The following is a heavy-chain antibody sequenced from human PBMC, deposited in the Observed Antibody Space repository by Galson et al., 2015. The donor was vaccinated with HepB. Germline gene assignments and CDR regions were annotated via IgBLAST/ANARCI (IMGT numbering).Heavy chain of an antibody. J-gene: IGHJ5*02. D-gene: IGHD2-21*01. CDR3: VRDGGDSYNWFDL. CDR1: GFTFSDYR. V-gene: IGHV3-48*02. CDR2: ISRSSKVI. Sequence: SLRLSCAASGFTFSDYRMNWVRQAPGKGLEWISYISRSSKVIHYADSVKGRFTISRDNAKNSLYLQMDSLRDGDTAVYYCVRDGGDSYNWFDLWGQGTLVTVSP.